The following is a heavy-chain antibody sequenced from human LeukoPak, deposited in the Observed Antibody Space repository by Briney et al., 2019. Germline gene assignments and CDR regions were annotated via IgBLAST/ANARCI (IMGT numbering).Heavy chain of an antibody. Sequence: GSLRLSCAASGFNYANHAMSWVRQTAGKGLEWVSAISGGGDITYYADSVKGRFTISRDNSKDTLFLLMHSLRPGDTAVYYCVREDTPATANYWGQGTLVAISS. CDR3: VREDTPATANY. V-gene: IGHV3-23*01. D-gene: IGHD2-21*02. CDR1: GFNYANHA. J-gene: IGHJ4*02. CDR2: ISGGGDIT.